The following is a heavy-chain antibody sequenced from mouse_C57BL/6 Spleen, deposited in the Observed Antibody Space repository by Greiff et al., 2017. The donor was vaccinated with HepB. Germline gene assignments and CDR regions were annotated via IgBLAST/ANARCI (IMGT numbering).Heavy chain of an antibody. V-gene: IGHV1-81*01. CDR2: IYPRSGNT. D-gene: IGHD2-3*01. CDR3: ARRWLLRWYFDV. J-gene: IGHJ1*03. Sequence: VQLQESGAELARPGASVKLSCKASGYTFTSYGISWVKQRTGQGLEWIGEIYPRSGNTYYNEKFKGKATLTADKSSSTAYMELRSLTSEDSAVYFCARRWLLRWYFDVWGTGTTVTVCS. CDR1: GYTFTSYG.